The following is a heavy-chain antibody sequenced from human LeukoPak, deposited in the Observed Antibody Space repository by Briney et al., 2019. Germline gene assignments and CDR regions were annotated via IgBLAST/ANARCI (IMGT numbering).Heavy chain of an antibody. J-gene: IGHJ4*02. CDR2: ISGGST. CDR3: NNIAAAGTVGAQDY. Sequence: PGGSLRLSCAASGFTVSSNEMSWVRQAPGKGLEWVSSISGGSTYYADSRKGRFTISRDNSKNTLHLQMNSLRAEDTAVYGLNNIAAAGTVGAQDYWGQGTLVTVSS. D-gene: IGHD6-13*01. CDR1: GFTVSSNE. V-gene: IGHV3-38-3*01.